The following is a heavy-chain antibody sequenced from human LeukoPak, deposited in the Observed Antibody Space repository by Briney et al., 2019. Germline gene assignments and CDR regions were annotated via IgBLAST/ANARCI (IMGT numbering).Heavy chain of an antibody. CDR1: GGSVSSGG. Sequence: PSETLSLTCTVSGGSVSSGGYYWSWVRQAPGKGLEWVAVIPYDGSNKYYADSVKGRFTISRDNSKNTLYLQMNSLRAEDTAVYYCAREPYSGSYYMYYYYGMDVWGQGTTVTVSS. CDR2: IPYDGSNK. V-gene: IGHV3-30*03. J-gene: IGHJ6*02. CDR3: AREPYSGSYYMYYYYGMDV. D-gene: IGHD1-26*01.